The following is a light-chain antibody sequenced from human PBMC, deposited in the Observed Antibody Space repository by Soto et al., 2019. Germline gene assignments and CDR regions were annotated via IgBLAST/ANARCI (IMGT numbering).Light chain of an antibody. J-gene: IGLJ2*01. Sequence: QSALTQPASVSGSPGQSSTISCTGTSSDVGGYNYVSWYQQHPGKAPKLMIYDVSNRPSGVSNRFSGSKSGNTASLTISGLQAEDEADYYCSSYTSSSTLVVFGGGTPLTVL. V-gene: IGLV2-14*01. CDR3: SSYTSSSTLVV. CDR2: DVS. CDR1: SSDVGGYNY.